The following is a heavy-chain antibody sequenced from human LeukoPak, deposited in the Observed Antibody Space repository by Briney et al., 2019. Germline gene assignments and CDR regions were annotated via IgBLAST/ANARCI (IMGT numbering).Heavy chain of an antibody. D-gene: IGHD2-15*01. V-gene: IGHV5-51*01. CDR3: ARCLSGGSCSFDY. CDR2: NYPGDSDT. CDR1: GYSFTTYW. J-gene: IGHJ4*02. Sequence: GESLNISCKGSGYSFTTYWIGWVRPTRRKGLDWMGINYPGDSDTRYSPSVQGQVPISADKSISTAYLQWSSLKASDTAMYYCARCLSGGSCSFDYWGQGTLVTVSS.